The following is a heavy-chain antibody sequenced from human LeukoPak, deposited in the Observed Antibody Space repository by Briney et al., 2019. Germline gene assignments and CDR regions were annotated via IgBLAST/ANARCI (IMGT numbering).Heavy chain of an antibody. D-gene: IGHD1-26*01. CDR1: GFTFSSYG. Sequence: GGSLRLSCAASGFTFSSYGMHWVRQAPGKGLEWVAVIWYDGSNKYYADSVKGRFTISRDNSKNTLYLQMNSLRAEDTAVYYCARGGSGSYYTFDYWGQGTLVTVSS. V-gene: IGHV3-33*01. CDR2: IWYDGSNK. J-gene: IGHJ4*02. CDR3: ARGGSGSYYTFDY.